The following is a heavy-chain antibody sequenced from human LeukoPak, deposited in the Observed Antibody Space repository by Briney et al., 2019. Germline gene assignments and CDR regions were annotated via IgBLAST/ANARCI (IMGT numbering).Heavy chain of an antibody. V-gene: IGHV4-39*01. Sequence: PSETLSLTCTVSGGSISSSSYYWGWIRQPPGKGLEWIVSIYYSGNTYYNPSLKSRVTISVDTSKNQFSLKLSSVTAADTAVYYCARLFSSSWYRGAFDLWGQGTMVTVSS. CDR2: IYYSGNT. CDR1: GGSISSSSYY. CDR3: ARLFSSSWYRGAFDL. D-gene: IGHD6-13*01. J-gene: IGHJ3*01.